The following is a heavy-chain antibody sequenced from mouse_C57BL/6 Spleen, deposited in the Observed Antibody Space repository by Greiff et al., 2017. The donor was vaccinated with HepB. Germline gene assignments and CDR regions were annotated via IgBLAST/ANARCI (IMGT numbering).Heavy chain of an antibody. J-gene: IGHJ4*01. CDR2: SRNKANDYTT. V-gene: IGHV7-1*01. CDR1: GFTFSDFY. Sequence: EVKVVESGGGLVQSGRSLRLSCATSGFTFSDFYMEWVRQAPGKGLEWIAASRNKANDYTTEYSASGKGRFIVSRDTSQSILYLQMSALRAEDTAIYYCARDAGQTRAMDYWGQGTSVTVSS. CDR3: ARDAGQTRAMDY.